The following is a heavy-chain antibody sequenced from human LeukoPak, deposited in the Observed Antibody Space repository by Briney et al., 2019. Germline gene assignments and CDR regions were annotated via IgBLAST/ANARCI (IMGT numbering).Heavy chain of an antibody. CDR2: ISSSGSTI. Sequence: GGSLRLSCAASGFTFSSYEMNWVRQAPGKGLEWVSYISSSGSTIYYADSVKGRFTISRDNAKNSLYLQMNSLRAEDTAVYYCARGEGNYYDFDYWGQGTLVTVSS. CDR1: GFTFSSYE. V-gene: IGHV3-48*03. D-gene: IGHD3-22*01. CDR3: ARGEGNYYDFDY. J-gene: IGHJ4*02.